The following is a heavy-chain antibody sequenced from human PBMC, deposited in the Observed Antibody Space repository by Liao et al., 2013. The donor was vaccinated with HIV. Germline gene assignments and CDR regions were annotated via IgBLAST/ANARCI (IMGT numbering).Heavy chain of an antibody. V-gene: IGHV4-61*02. CDR1: GDLIRRDNYY. Sequence: QVRLQESGPGLVKPSQTLSLTCTVSGDLIRRDNYYWTWIRQPAGKGLEWIGRIYTSGSTNYNPSLKSRVTISVDTSKNQFSLKLSSVTAADTAVYYCARAYYDILTGYSRFDYWGQGTLVTVSS. J-gene: IGHJ4*02. CDR2: IYTSGST. D-gene: IGHD3-9*01. CDR3: ARAYYDILTGYSRFDY.